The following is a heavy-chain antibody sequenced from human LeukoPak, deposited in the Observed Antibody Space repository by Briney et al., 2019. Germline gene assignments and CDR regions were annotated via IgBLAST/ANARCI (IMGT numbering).Heavy chain of an antibody. Sequence: GGSLRLSCAASGFTFSSYAMSWVRQAPGKGLELVSAISGSGGSTYYADSVKGRFTISRDNSKNTLYLQMNSLRAEDTAVYYCAKGFTYYYDSSGYYYFDYWGQGTLVTVSS. D-gene: IGHD3-22*01. CDR3: AKGFTYYYDSSGYYYFDY. J-gene: IGHJ4*02. CDR1: GFTFSSYA. V-gene: IGHV3-23*01. CDR2: ISGSGGST.